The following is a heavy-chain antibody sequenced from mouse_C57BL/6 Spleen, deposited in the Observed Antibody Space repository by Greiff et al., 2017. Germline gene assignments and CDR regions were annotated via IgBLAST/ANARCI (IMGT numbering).Heavy chain of an antibody. J-gene: IGHJ3*01. D-gene: IGHD2-3*01. CDR1: GYSITSGYY. CDR2: ISYDGSN. Sequence: EVKLMESGPGLVKPSQSLSLTCSVTGYSITSGYYWNWIRQFPGNKLEWMGYISYDGSNNYNPSLKNRISITRDTSKNQFFLKLNSVTTEDTATDYCARGYDPAWFAYWGQGTLVTVSA. V-gene: IGHV3-6*01. CDR3: ARGYDPAWFAY.